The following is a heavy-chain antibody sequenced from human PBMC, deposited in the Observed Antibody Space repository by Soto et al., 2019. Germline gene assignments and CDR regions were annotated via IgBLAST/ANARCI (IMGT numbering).Heavy chain of an antibody. J-gene: IGHJ6*02. Sequence: GGSLRLSCAASGFTFSSYAMHWVRQAPGKGLEWVAVISYDGSNKYYADSVKGRFTISRDNSKNTLYLQMNSLRAEDTAVYYCAREGYDFWSGYWSGGSSSYGMDVWGQGTTVTAP. CDR1: GFTFSSYA. V-gene: IGHV3-30-3*01. CDR2: ISYDGSNK. CDR3: AREGYDFWSGYWSGGSSSYGMDV. D-gene: IGHD3-3*01.